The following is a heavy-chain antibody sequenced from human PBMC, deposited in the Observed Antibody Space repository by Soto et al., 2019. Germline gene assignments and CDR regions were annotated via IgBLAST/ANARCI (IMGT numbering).Heavy chain of an antibody. CDR1: GFTFSSYG. CDR3: AKDQSLGSGYSGVGY. CDR2: ISYDGSNK. D-gene: IGHD5-12*01. Sequence: GGSLRLSCAASGFTFSSYGMHWVRQAPGKGLEWVAVISYDGSNKYYADSVKGRFTISRDNSKNTLYLQMNSLRAEDTAVYYCAKDQSLGSGYSGVGYWGQGTLVTVSS. V-gene: IGHV3-30*18. J-gene: IGHJ4*02.